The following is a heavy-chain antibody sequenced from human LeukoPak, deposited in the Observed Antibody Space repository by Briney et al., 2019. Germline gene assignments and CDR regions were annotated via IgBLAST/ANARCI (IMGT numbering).Heavy chain of an antibody. J-gene: IGHJ4*02. V-gene: IGHV3-23*01. Sequence: GGSLRLSCAASGFTFSSYAMTWIRQAPGKGLEWVSSISGSGGSTYYADSVKGRFTISRDNAKNSLYLQMNSLRAEDTAVYYCARDLYRIVVVPHYFDYWGQGTLVTVSS. CDR3: ARDLYRIVVVPHYFDY. D-gene: IGHD3-22*01. CDR1: GFTFSSYA. CDR2: ISGSGGST.